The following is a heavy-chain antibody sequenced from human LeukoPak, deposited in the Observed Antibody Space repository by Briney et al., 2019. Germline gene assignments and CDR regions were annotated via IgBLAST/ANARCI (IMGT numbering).Heavy chain of an antibody. D-gene: IGHD2-2*02. V-gene: IGHV3-21*01. CDR3: TRDVARTISCYTD. Sequence: GGSLRLSCVAYGFSFSTNSMNWVRQAPGKGIGWVASISSSGSYIYYPNSVKGRFTVSRDNAKNPGYLQMNSLRADDTAVYYCTRDVARTISCYTDWGQGTLVTVSS. J-gene: IGHJ4*02. CDR1: GFSFSTNS. CDR2: ISSSGSYI.